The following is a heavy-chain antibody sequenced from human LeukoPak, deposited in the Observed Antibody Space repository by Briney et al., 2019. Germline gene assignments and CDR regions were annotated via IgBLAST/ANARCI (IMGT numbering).Heavy chain of an antibody. CDR2: IRYDGSNK. CDR1: GFTFSSYG. CDR3: AKEGPNINWFDP. Sequence: PGGSLRLSCAASGFTFSSYGMHWVRQAPGKGLEWVAFIRYDGSNKYYADSVKGRFTISRVNSKNTLYLQMNSLRAEDTAVYYCAKEGPNINWFDPWGQGTLVTVSS. V-gene: IGHV3-30*02. J-gene: IGHJ5*02. D-gene: IGHD2/OR15-2a*01.